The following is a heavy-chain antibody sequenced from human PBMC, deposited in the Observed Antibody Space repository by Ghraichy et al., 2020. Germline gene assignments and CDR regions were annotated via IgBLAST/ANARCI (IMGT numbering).Heavy chain of an antibody. Sequence: SETLSLTCTVSGGSISSSSYYWGWIRQPPGKGLEWIGIIYYSGSTYYNPSLKSRVTISVDTSKNQFSLKLSSVTAADTAVYYCARCSRDQWLVRPWGQGTLVTVSS. D-gene: IGHD6-19*01. J-gene: IGHJ5*02. CDR2: IYYSGST. CDR3: ARCSRDQWLVRP. CDR1: GGSISSSSYY. V-gene: IGHV4-39*01.